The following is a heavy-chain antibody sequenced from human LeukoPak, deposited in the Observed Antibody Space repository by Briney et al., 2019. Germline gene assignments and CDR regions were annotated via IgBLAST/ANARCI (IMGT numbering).Heavy chain of an antibody. V-gene: IGHV4-30-2*01. CDR2: IYHSGST. J-gene: IGHJ4*02. Sequence: PSETLSLTCAVSGGSISSGGYSWSWIRQPPGKGLEWIGYIYHSGSTYYDPSLKSRVTISVDRSKNQFSLKLSSVTAADTAVYYCARGPYLFDYWGQGTLVTVSS. CDR3: ARGPYLFDY. D-gene: IGHD2-2*01. CDR1: GGSISSGGYS.